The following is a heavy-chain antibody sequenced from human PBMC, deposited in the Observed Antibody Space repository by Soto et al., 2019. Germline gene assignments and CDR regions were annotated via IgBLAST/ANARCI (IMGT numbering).Heavy chain of an antibody. D-gene: IGHD3-3*01. V-gene: IGHV1-2*02. CDR3: ASNQKWGAYDFWSGYYIPRPVHYYGMDV. Sequence: ASGKVSWKASGYTFTGYYMHWVRQAPGQGLEWMGWINPNSGGTNYAQKFQGRVTMTRDTSISTAYMELSRLRSDDTAVYYCASNQKWGAYDFWSGYYIPRPVHYYGMDVWGQGTTVTVSS. J-gene: IGHJ6*02. CDR1: GYTFTGYY. CDR2: INPNSGGT.